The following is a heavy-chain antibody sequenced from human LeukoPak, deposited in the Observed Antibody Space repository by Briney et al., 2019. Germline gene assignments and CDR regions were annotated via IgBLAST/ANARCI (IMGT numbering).Heavy chain of an antibody. V-gene: IGHV3-21*01. CDR2: ISSSSSYI. CDR1: GFTFNNYA. D-gene: IGHD6-13*01. CDR3: ARDLAGTLDY. J-gene: IGHJ4*02. Sequence: GGSLRLSCTASGFTFNNYAMTWVRQAPGKGLEWVSSISSSSSYIYYADSVKGRFTISRDNAKNSLYLQMNSLRAEDTAVYYCARDLAGTLDYWGQGTLVTVSS.